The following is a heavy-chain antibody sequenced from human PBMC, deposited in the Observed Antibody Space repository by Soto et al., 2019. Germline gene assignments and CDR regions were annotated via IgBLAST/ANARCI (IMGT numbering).Heavy chain of an antibody. V-gene: IGHV4-59*01. D-gene: IGHD3-3*01. CDR3: ARGVLPNYDFWSGYYRPPYYYYYYGMDV. CDR1: GGSISSYY. J-gene: IGHJ6*02. CDR2: IYYSGST. Sequence: SETLSLTCTVSGGSISSYYWSWIRQPPGKGLEWIGYIYYSGSTNYNPSLKSRVTISVDTSKNQFSLKLSSVTAADTAVYYCARGVLPNYDFWSGYYRPPYYYYYYGMDVWGQGTTVTVS.